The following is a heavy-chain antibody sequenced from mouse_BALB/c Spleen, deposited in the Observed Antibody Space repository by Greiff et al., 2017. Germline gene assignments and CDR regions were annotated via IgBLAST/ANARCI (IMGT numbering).Heavy chain of an antibody. J-gene: IGHJ4*01. CDR1: GFSLTSYG. CDR2: IWAGGST. V-gene: IGHV2-9*02. Sequence: VQLQESGPGLVAPSQSLSITCTVSGFSLTSYGVHWVRQPPGKGLEWLGVIWAGGSTNYNSALMSRLSISKDNSKSQVFLKMNSLQTDDTAMYYCARVYGSSYDAMDYWGQGTSVTVSS. D-gene: IGHD1-1*01. CDR3: ARVYGSSYDAMDY.